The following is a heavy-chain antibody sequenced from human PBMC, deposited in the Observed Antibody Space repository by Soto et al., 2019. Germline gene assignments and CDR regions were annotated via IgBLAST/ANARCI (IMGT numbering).Heavy chain of an antibody. D-gene: IGHD2-21*01. CDR3: ARECGGDCSNAFDL. V-gene: IGHV3-66*01. CDR2: LYSGAGT. J-gene: IGHJ3*01. CDR1: GFTVSSNY. Sequence: VQLVESGGGLVQPGGSLRLSCAASGFTVSSNYMNWVRQAPGKGLEWLSVLYSGAGTYYADSVKDRFTISRVNSKNTLYLQLNSLRAEDTAIYYCARECGGDCSNAFDLWGQGTMVTVSP.